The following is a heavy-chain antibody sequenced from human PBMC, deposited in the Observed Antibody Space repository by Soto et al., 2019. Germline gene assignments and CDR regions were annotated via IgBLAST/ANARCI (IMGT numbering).Heavy chain of an antibody. CDR3: ARDRNAAGSDY. V-gene: IGHV3-11*04. Sequence: QVQLVESGGGLVKPGGSLRLSCAASGFTFSDFYMSWIRQAPGKGLEWISYISSGRTNIFYADSVKGRFTVSRDNAKTSVYLHMDRLRAEDTAVYYCARDRNAAGSDYWGQGTLVTVSS. CDR1: GFTFSDFY. J-gene: IGHJ4*02. CDR2: ISSGRTNI. D-gene: IGHD1-1*01.